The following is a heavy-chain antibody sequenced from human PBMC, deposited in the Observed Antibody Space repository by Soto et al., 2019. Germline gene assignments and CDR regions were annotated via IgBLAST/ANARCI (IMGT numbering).Heavy chain of an antibody. Sequence: PGESLKISCKGSGYSFTSYWIGWVRQMPGKGLEWMGIIYPGDSDTRYSPSFQGQVTISADKSISTAYLQWSSLKASDTAMYYCARPRNRDYDFWSGYDAFDIWGQGTMVTVS. V-gene: IGHV5-51*01. J-gene: IGHJ3*02. CDR1: GYSFTSYW. CDR2: IYPGDSDT. D-gene: IGHD3-3*01. CDR3: ARPRNRDYDFWSGYDAFDI.